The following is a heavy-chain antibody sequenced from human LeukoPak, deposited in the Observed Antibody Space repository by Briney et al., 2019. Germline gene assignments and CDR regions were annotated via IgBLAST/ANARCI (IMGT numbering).Heavy chain of an antibody. Sequence: ASVKVSCKASGYTFTSYGISWVRQAPGQGLEWMGWISAYNGNTNYAQKLQGRVTMTTDTSTSTAYMELRSLRSDDTAVYYCARLATMVRGVTVYYYYYMDVWGKGTTVTASS. D-gene: IGHD3-10*01. V-gene: IGHV1-18*01. CDR2: ISAYNGNT. J-gene: IGHJ6*03. CDR1: GYTFTSYG. CDR3: ARLATMVRGVTVYYYYYMDV.